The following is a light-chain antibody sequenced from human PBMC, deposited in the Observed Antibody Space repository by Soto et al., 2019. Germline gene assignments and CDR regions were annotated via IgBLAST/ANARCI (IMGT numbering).Light chain of an antibody. V-gene: IGKV3D-20*02. CDR1: QSVSSSY. Sequence: EIVMTQSPATLSVSPGERATLSCRASQSVSSSYLAWYQQKPGQAPRLLIYDASTRATGVPARFSGSGSGTDFTLTISSIEPEDFAVYYCHQRSNWPQTFGQGTKV. CDR2: DAS. CDR3: HQRSNWPQT. J-gene: IGKJ1*01.